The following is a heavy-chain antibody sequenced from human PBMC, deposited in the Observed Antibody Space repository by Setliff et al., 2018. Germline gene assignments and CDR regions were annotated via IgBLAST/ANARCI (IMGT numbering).Heavy chain of an antibody. CDR3: ARKGISALSGAFDM. V-gene: IGHV4-39*07. J-gene: IGHJ3*02. Sequence: SETLSLTCTVSGGSISSSSYYWGWIRQPPGKGLEWIGSIYYSGSTYYNPSLQSRVTISVDTSKNQFSLKLSSVTAADTAVYYCARKGISALSGAFDMWGQGTMVTVSS. D-gene: IGHD1-26*01. CDR1: GGSISSSSYY. CDR2: IYYSGST.